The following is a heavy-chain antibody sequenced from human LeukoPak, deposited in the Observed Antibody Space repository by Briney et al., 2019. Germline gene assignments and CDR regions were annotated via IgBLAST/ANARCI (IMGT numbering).Heavy chain of an antibody. D-gene: IGHD3-10*01. Sequence: GGSLRLSCAASGFTFSSYSMNWVRQAPGKGPEWASSISSSSSYIYYADSVKGRFTISRDNAKNSLYLQMNSLRAEDTAVYYCATYYYGSGSYHTVDYWGQGTLVTVSS. CDR3: ATYYYGSGSYHTVDY. J-gene: IGHJ4*02. V-gene: IGHV3-21*01. CDR2: ISSSSSYI. CDR1: GFTFSSYS.